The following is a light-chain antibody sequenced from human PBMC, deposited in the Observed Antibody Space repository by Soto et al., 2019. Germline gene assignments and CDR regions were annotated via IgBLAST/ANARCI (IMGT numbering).Light chain of an antibody. CDR1: QDIRSY. J-gene: IGKJ4*01. Sequence: DIQMTQSPPSVSASVGDRITITCRTSQDIRSYLNWYQQRPGEAPKLLIYATSSLQSGVPSRFSGSGSGTDFALTISSLQPEDFATYYCLQHNSYPLTFGGGTKVDIK. CDR3: LQHNSYPLT. V-gene: IGKV1-39*01. CDR2: ATS.